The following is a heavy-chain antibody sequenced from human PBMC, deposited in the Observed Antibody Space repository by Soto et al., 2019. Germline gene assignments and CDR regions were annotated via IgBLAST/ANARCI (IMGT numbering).Heavy chain of an antibody. CDR1: GVSISSGDYY. J-gene: IGHJ1*01. V-gene: IGHV4-30-4*01. D-gene: IGHD1-1*01. Sequence: QVQLHQSGPGLVKPSQPLSLTCNVSGVSISSGDYYWSCIRQSPGKGREWIGNIYYSGSSYSATPYYTPSLKSRLTISLDTYKNQFPLKLSSVTAADAVVYFCAGRGRWQLFLVCGGQGILVTVSS. CDR3: AGRGRWQLFLVC. CDR2: IYYSGSSYSATP.